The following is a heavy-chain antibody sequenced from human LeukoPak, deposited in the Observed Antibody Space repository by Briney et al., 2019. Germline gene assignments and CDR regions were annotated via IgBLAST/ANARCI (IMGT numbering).Heavy chain of an antibody. CDR2: IRSDGST. D-gene: IGHD1-26*01. CDR1: GFTVSSNY. CDR3: AREMYSGMYNDAFDI. Sequence: PGGSLRLSCTASGFTVSSNYMSWVRQAPGKGLEWVSVIRSDGSTNHADSVKGRFTISGDNSKNTLYLQMNNLRAEDTAMYYCAREMYSGMYNDAFDIWGQGTKVTVSS. J-gene: IGHJ3*02. V-gene: IGHV3-53*01.